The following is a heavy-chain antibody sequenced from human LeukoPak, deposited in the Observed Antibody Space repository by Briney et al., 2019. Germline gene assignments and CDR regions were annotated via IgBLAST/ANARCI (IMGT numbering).Heavy chain of an antibody. J-gene: IGHJ4*02. D-gene: IGHD3-16*01. Sequence: SETLFLTCAVYGGSFSGYYWSWIRQPPGKGLEWIGEIKDSGSTNYNPSLKSRVIMSVDTSKSQFSLHLSSVTAAGTAVYYCARAFGIQSNYWGQGALVTVSS. V-gene: IGHV4-34*01. CDR1: GGSFSGYY. CDR3: ARAFGIQSNY. CDR2: IKDSGST.